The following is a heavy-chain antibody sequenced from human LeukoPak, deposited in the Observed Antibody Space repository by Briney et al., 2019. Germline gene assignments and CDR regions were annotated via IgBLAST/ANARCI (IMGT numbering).Heavy chain of an antibody. J-gene: IGHJ5*02. CDR2: LYSGGHT. V-gene: IGHV3-66*02. CDR1: GFTVTSSY. D-gene: IGHD3-22*01. Sequence: GGSLRLSCAASGFTVTSSYMSWVRQAPGKGLEWVAVLYSGGHTYYAGSVRGRFTISRDTSRNTLYLQMDSLRSEDTAEYYCARARCDSCGYGSWGQGTLVTVSS. CDR3: ARARCDSCGYGS.